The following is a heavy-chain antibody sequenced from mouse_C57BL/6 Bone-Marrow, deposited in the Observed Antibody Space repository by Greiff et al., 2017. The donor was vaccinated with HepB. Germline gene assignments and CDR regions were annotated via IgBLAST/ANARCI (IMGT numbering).Heavy chain of an antibody. J-gene: IGHJ1*03. Sequence: QVQLQQSGPELVKPGASVKISCKASGYSFTSYYIHWVKQRPGQGLEWIGWIYPGSGNTKYNEKFKGKATLTADTSSSTAYMQLSSLTSEDSAVYYCAREGYYYGSSYWYFDVWGTGTTVTVSS. CDR3: AREGYYYGSSYWYFDV. D-gene: IGHD1-1*01. CDR2: IYPGSGNT. V-gene: IGHV1-66*01. CDR1: GYSFTSYY.